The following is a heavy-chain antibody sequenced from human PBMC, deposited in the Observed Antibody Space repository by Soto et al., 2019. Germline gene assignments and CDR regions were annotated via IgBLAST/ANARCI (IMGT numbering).Heavy chain of an antibody. CDR2: ISSYGGST. V-gene: IGHV3-64*01. Sequence: GRSLRLSCAASGFIFSTYAMHLVRQAPGKGLEYVSAISSYGGSTYYANSVKGRFTISRDNSKNTLYLQMGSLRAEDMAVYYCARDPDSSGYYYFGYWGQGT. CDR3: ARDPDSSGYYYFGY. D-gene: IGHD3-22*01. J-gene: IGHJ4*02. CDR1: GFIFSTYA.